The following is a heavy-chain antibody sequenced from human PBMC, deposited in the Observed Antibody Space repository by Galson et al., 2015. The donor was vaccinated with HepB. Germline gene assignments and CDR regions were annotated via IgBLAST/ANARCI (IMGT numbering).Heavy chain of an antibody. V-gene: IGHV4-59*12. CDR1: GGSISSYY. CDR2: IYYSGST. D-gene: IGHD2-8*02. CDR3: AREGGVNMRPQDNAFDI. J-gene: IGHJ3*02. Sequence: ETLSLTCTVSGGSISSYYWSWIRQPPGKGLEWIGYIYYSGSTNYNPSLKSRVTISVDTSKNQFSLKLSSVTAADTAVYYCAREGGVNMRPQDNAFDIWGQGTMVTVSP.